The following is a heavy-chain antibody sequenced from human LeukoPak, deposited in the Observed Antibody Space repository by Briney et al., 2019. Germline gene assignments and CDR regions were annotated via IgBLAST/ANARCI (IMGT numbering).Heavy chain of an antibody. CDR2: IRYDGSNK. J-gene: IGHJ4*02. V-gene: IGHV3-30*02. Sequence: GGSLRLSCAASGFTFSSYGMHWVRQAPGKGLEWVAFIRYDGSNKYYADSVKGRFTISRDNSKNTLYLQMNSLRAEDTAVYYCARGIKDFWSGYYFGFDYWGQGTLVTVSS. CDR3: ARGIKDFWSGYYFGFDY. CDR1: GFTFSSYG. D-gene: IGHD3-3*01.